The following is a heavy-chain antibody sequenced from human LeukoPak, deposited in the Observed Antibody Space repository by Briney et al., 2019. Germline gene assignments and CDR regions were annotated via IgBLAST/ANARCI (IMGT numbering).Heavy chain of an antibody. CDR1: GFTFSSYG. J-gene: IGHJ4*02. CDR3: AKVGYYDSSGYYHYFDY. V-gene: IGHV3-30*02. Sequence: PGGSLRLSCAASGFTFSSYGMHWVRQAPGKGLEWVAFIRYDGSNKYYADSVKGRFTISRDNSKNTLYLQMNSLRAEDTAVYYCAKVGYYDSSGYYHYFDYWGQGTLVTVSS. D-gene: IGHD3-22*01. CDR2: IRYDGSNK.